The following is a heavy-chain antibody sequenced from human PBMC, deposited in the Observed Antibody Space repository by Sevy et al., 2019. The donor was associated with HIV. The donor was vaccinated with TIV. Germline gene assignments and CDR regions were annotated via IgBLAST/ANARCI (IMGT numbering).Heavy chain of an antibody. Sequence: GVSLRLSCAASGFTFSTYSMNWVRQAPGKGLEWVSSISSTSSYIDYAYSVKGRFTISRDNAKNSLYLQMNNLRAEDTAVYYCARDYNSGWRKFNLFDPWGQGTLVTVSS. CDR3: ARDYNSGWRKFNLFDP. CDR1: GFTFSTYS. D-gene: IGHD6-19*01. V-gene: IGHV3-21*01. CDR2: ISSTSSYI. J-gene: IGHJ5*02.